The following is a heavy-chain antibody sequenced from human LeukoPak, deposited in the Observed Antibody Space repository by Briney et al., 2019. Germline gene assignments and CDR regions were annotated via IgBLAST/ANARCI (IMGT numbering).Heavy chain of an antibody. CDR2: IYTSGST. D-gene: IGHD3-10*01. Sequence: KPSETLSLTCTVSGGSISSYYWSWIRQPAGKGLEWIGRIYTSGSTNYNPSLKSRVTISVDTSKNQFSLKLSSVTAADTAVYYCASFGRPVDAFDIWGQGTMVTVSS. V-gene: IGHV4-4*07. CDR1: GGSISSYY. J-gene: IGHJ3*02. CDR3: ASFGRPVDAFDI.